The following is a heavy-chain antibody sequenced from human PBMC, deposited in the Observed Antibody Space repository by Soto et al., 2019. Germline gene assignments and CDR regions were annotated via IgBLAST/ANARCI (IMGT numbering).Heavy chain of an antibody. Sequence: ASVKVSCKASGYTFTSYGISWVRQAPGQGLEWMGWISAYNGNTNYAQKLQGRVTMTTDTSTSTAYMELRSLRSDDTAVYYCARVAGRYYYDSSGYYPDYWGQGTLVTVSS. CDR2: ISAYNGNT. J-gene: IGHJ4*02. CDR1: GYTFTSYG. V-gene: IGHV1-18*01. D-gene: IGHD3-22*01. CDR3: ARVAGRYYYDSSGYYPDY.